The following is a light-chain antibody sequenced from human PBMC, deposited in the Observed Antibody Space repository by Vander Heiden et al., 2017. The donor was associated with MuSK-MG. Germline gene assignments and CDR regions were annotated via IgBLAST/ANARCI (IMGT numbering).Light chain of an antibody. V-gene: IGLV2-14*03. Sequence: QSALTQPASVSGSPGPSITISCTGTSSDVGGYNYVSWYQHHPGKAPKLMIYDVSYRPAGLSNRFSGSKSGNTASLTISGLQAEDEADYYCSSYTSSSTRVFGTGTKVTVL. CDR1: SSDVGGYNY. J-gene: IGLJ1*01. CDR2: DVS. CDR3: SSYTSSSTRV.